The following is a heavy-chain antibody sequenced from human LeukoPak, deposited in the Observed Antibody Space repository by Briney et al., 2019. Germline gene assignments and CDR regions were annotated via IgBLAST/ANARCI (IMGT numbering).Heavy chain of an antibody. J-gene: IGHJ4*02. CDR1: GFTLSRYW. V-gene: IGHV3-7*01. Sequence: PGGSLRLSCAASGFTLSRYWMSWVRQAPGKGLEWVANIEEDGSEKYYVDSVKGRFTISRDNAKNSLYLEMNSLRAEDTAVYYCARGYYVSGSYYRSFFDYWGQGALVTVSS. CDR2: IEEDGSEK. D-gene: IGHD3-10*01. CDR3: ARGYYVSGSYYRSFFDY.